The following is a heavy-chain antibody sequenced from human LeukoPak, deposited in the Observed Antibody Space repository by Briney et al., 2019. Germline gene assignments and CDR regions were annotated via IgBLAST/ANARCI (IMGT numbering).Heavy chain of an antibody. CDR1: GFTFSSYA. CDR2: ISYDGSNK. D-gene: IGHD4-23*01. CDR3: AKDFYGGNSVFDY. J-gene: IGHJ4*02. V-gene: IGHV3-30*04. Sequence: GGSLRLSCAASGFTFSSYAMHWVRQAPGKGLEWVAVISYDGSNKYYADSVKGRFTISRDNSKNTLYLQMNSLRAEDTAVYYCAKDFYGGNSVFDYWGQGTLVTVSS.